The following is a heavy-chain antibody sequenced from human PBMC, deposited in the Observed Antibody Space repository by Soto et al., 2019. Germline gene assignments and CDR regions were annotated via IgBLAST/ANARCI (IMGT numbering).Heavy chain of an antibody. CDR3: ARISYNILTGYSTPDY. V-gene: IGHV2-70*01. D-gene: IGHD3-9*01. CDR1: RFSLSTSGMC. J-gene: IGHJ4*02. Sequence: SGPTLVNPTQTLTLICTFSRFSLSTSGMCVSWIRQPPGKALEWLALIDWDDDKYYSTSLKTRLTISKDTSKNQVVLTMTNMDPVDTATYYCARISYNILTGYSTPDYWGRGTLVTVSS. CDR2: IDWDDDK.